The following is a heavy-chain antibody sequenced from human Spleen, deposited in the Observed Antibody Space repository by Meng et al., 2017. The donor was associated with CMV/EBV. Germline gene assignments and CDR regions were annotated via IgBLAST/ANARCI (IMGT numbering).Heavy chain of an antibody. CDR3: ARVWFGAGNWFDP. V-gene: IGHV1-2*02. J-gene: IGHJ5*02. CDR1: GYTFTGYY. D-gene: IGHD3-10*01. Sequence: CKASGYTFTGYYMHWVRQAPGQGLEWMGWINPNSGGTNYAQKFQGRVTMTRDTSISTAYMELSRLRSDDTAVYYCARVWFGAGNWFDPWGQGTLVTVSS. CDR2: INPNSGGT.